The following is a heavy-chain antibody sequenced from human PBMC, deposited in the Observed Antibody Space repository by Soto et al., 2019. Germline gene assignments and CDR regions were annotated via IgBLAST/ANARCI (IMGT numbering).Heavy chain of an antibody. CDR1: GFTFSNYA. CDR2: LLRSGSTT. D-gene: IGHD4-17*01. V-gene: IGHV3-23*01. CDR3: AKDAVSGDGIWLLDS. Sequence: GGSLRLSCAASGFTFSNYAMTWARQAPGKGLEWVSSLLRSGSTTYYADSVKGRFTISSDKSANSLYLQMDGLRAEDTAVYYCAKDAVSGDGIWLLDSWGQGTVVTVSS. J-gene: IGHJ4*02.